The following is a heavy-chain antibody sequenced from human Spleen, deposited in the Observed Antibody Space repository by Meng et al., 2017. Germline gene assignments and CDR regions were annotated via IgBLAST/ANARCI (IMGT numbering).Heavy chain of an antibody. CDR3: VKGTPGRSYCDY. Sequence: QVQLVQSGSELKKPGASVKVSCKASGYTFTRHAINWVRQAPGQGLEWMGWFVNYRDTYPAPKFQHRVTMTTDTLTNTVFMELRSLTPDDTAVYYCVKGTPGRSYCDYWGQGTLVTVSS. CDR2: FVNYRDT. CDR1: GYTFTRHA. V-gene: IGHV1-18*01. D-gene: IGHD3-10*01. J-gene: IGHJ4*02.